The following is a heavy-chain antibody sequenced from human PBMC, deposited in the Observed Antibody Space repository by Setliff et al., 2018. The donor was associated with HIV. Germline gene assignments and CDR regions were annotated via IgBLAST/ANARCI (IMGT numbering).Heavy chain of an antibody. CDR3: ARKLRPGHGVDV. CDR1: GFTFRNYA. Sequence: LRLSCAASGFTFRNYAMGWVRQGPGKGLEWVSTIGAAAYPTHYAESVKGRFTISKDNAKNSMDLQMNSLRAEDTAIYYGARKLRPGHGVDVWGQGTTVTVSS. V-gene: IGHV3-23*01. J-gene: IGHJ6*02. CDR2: IGAAAYPT. D-gene: IGHD3-10*01.